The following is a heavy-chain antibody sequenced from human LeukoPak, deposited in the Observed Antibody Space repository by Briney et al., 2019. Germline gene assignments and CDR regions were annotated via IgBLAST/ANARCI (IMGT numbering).Heavy chain of an antibody. CDR1: GYTFTSYG. D-gene: IGHD4-17*01. V-gene: IGHV1-69*04. Sequence: KVSCKASGYTFTSYGISWVRQAPGQGLEWMGRIIPILGIANYAQKFQGRVTITADKSTSTAYMELSSLRSEDTAVYYCARDYPAMTTVTTGWFDPWGQGTLVTVSS. CDR2: IIPILGIA. CDR3: ARDYPAMTTVTTGWFDP. J-gene: IGHJ5*02.